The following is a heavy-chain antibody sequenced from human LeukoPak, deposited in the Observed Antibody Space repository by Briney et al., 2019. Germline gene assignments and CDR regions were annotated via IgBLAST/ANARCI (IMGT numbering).Heavy chain of an antibody. Sequence: ASVKVSCKASGYTFTGYYIHWVRQAPGQGLEWMGWVSPNSGGTNFAQKFQGRVTMTSDTSMSTAYMEMSGLRSDDTAVYYCVRGLCTGTICYVFDYWGQGTLVTVSS. J-gene: IGHJ4*02. D-gene: IGHD2-2*01. V-gene: IGHV1-2*02. CDR1: GYTFTGYY. CDR2: VSPNSGGT. CDR3: VRGLCTGTICYVFDY.